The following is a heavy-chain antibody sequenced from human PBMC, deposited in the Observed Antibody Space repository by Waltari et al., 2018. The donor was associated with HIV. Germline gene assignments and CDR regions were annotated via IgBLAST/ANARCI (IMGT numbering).Heavy chain of an antibody. Sequence: QVQLQQRGAGLLKPSETLSLTCAVSGGSFRGYYGSWIRQPPGKGLEWIGEINYSGSTKYNPSLKSRVTISLDTSKKQFSLRLRSVTAADTAVYFCARGGYYDTTGYYVNWGQGNLVTVSS. CDR3: ARGGYYDTTGYYVN. D-gene: IGHD3-22*01. V-gene: IGHV4-34*01. CDR1: GGSFRGYY. CDR2: INYSGST. J-gene: IGHJ4*02.